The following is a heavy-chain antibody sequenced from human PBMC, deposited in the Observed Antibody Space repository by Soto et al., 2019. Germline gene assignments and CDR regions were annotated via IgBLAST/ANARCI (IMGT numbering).Heavy chain of an antibody. V-gene: IGHV4-39*01. CDR1: GGSISSRGYY. J-gene: IGHJ5*02. CDR3: ATSNWFDP. Sequence: QLQLQESAPGLVKPSETRSLTCTVSGGSISSRGYYWGWIRQPPGKGLEWIGTIYYSGSTYYNPSPKSRVTISVDTSKNQFSLKLSSVTAADTAVYYCATSNWFDPWGQGTLVNVSS. CDR2: IYYSGST.